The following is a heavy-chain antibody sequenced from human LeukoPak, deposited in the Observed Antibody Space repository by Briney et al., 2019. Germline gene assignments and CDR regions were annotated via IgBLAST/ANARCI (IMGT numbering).Heavy chain of an antibody. CDR1: GFTFSSYA. CDR3: AEKMNFYFDY. D-gene: IGHD1-7*01. CDR2: ISSSGSTT. V-gene: IGHV3-23*01. Sequence: GGSLRLSCAASGFTFSSYAMSWVRQVPGKGLEWLSAISSSGSTTYYADSVKGRFTISRDNSKNTLYLQMNSLRAEDTAVYYCAEKMNFYFDYWGQGTLVTVSS. J-gene: IGHJ4*02.